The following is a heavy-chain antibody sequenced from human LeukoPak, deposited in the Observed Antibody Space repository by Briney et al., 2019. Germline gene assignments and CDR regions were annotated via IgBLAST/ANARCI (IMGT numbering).Heavy chain of an antibody. CDR2: ISAYNGNT. CDR3: ARDDCSGGSCYLAY. CDR1: GYTSTSYG. J-gene: IGHJ4*02. V-gene: IGHV1-18*01. Sequence: ASVKVSCKASGYTSTSYGISWVRQAPGQGLEWMGWISAYNGNTNYAQKLQGRVTMTTDTSTSTAYMELRSLRSDDTAVYFCARDDCSGGSCYLAYWGKGTLVTVSS. D-gene: IGHD2-15*01.